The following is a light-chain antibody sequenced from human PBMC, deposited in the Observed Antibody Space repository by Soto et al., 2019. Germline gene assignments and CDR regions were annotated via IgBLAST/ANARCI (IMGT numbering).Light chain of an antibody. J-gene: IGKJ5*01. V-gene: IGKV3-15*01. CDR1: QSVSSN. CDR2: GAS. Sequence: ERVMTQSPATLSVSPGEKVTLSCRASQSVSSNLAWYQQKPGQAPRLLIYGASTRATGIPARFRGSGSGTDFTLTISRLEPEDFAVYYCQQYGSSPFTFGQGTRLEIK. CDR3: QQYGSSPFT.